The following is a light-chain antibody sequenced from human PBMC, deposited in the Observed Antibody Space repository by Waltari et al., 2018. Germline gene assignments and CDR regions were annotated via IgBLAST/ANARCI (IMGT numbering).Light chain of an antibody. CDR3: SSWTDSDSFKLL. CDR2: DVT. V-gene: IGLV2-14*03. CDR1: SSHVGGSNY. J-gene: IGLJ2*01. Sequence: QSALTQPASVSGSPGQSITISCTGTSSHVGGSNYVSWYQQHPGKVPQVMIYDVTNRPSGVSNRFSGSKSGNTASLTISGLQAEDEADYYCSSWTDSDSFKLLFGGGTKLTVL.